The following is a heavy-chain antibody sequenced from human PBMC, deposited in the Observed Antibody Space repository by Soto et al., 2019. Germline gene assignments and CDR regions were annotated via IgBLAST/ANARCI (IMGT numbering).Heavy chain of an antibody. D-gene: IGHD1-7*01. V-gene: IGHV6-1*01. J-gene: IGHJ4*02. CDR1: GDSVSSNSAA. CDR3: ARVLGDITGTFDY. CDR2: TYYRSKWYN. Sequence: SQTLSLTCAISGDSVSSNSAAWNWIRQSPSRGLEWLGRTYYRSKWYNDYAVSVKSRITINPDTSMNQFSLQLNSVTPEVTALYYCARVLGDITGTFDYWGQGTLVTVSS.